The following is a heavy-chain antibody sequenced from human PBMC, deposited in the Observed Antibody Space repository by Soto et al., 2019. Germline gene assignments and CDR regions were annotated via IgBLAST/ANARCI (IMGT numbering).Heavy chain of an antibody. CDR2: ISYDGSNK. V-gene: IGHV3-30-3*01. CDR3: ARDASYDLSYGMDV. CDR1: GFTFSSYA. Sequence: GGSLRLSCAASGFTFSSYAMHWVRQAPGKGLEWVAVISYDGSNKYYADSVKGRFTISRDNSKNTLYLQMNSLRAEDTAVYYCARDASYDLSYGMDVWGQGTTVTVSS. J-gene: IGHJ6*02. D-gene: IGHD3-3*01.